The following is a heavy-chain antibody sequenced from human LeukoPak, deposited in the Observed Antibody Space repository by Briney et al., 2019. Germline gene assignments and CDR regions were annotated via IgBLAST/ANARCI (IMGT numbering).Heavy chain of an antibody. D-gene: IGHD3-10*01. CDR2: INPNSGGT. J-gene: IGHJ4*02. V-gene: IGHV1-2*02. CDR1: GYTLTELS. Sequence: ASVKVSCKVSGYTLTELSMHWVRQAPGQGLEWMGWINPNSGGTNHAQKFQGRVTMTRDTSISTAYMELSRLRSDDTAVYYCARALQFGELYKYWGQGTMVTVSS. CDR3: ARALQFGELYKY.